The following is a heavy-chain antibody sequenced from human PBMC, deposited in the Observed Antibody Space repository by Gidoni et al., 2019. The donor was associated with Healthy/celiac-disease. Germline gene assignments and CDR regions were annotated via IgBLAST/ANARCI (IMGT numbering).Heavy chain of an antibody. CDR3: AKDFHHITMIVVVIKKLNWFDP. J-gene: IGHJ5*02. D-gene: IGHD3-22*01. CDR1: GFPFSSYA. Sequence: EVQLLESGGGLVQPGGSLRLSCAASGFPFSSYAMSWVRQAPGKGLEWVSAISGSGGSTYYADSVKGRFTISRDNSKNTLYLQMNSLRAEDTAVYYCAKDFHHITMIVVVIKKLNWFDPWGQGTLVTVSS. CDR2: ISGSGGST. V-gene: IGHV3-23*01.